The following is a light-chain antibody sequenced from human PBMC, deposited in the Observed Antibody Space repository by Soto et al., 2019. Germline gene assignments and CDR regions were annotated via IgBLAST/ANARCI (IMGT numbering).Light chain of an antibody. CDR3: LQHNAYPWT. V-gene: IGKV1-17*03. J-gene: IGKJ1*01. CDR1: QDISDY. CDR2: AAS. Sequence: DIQMTQSPSAMSASVGDRVTITCRASQDISDYLAWFQQKPGKVPKRLIYAASNLQSGVPSRFSGSGSGTEFTLTSSRLQPEECATYYCLQHNAYPWTFGQGTKVEIK.